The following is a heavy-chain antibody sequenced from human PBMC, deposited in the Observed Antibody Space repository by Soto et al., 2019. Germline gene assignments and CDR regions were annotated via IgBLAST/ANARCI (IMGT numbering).Heavy chain of an antibody. V-gene: IGHV3-66*01. CDR3: ARDKREQQLSGRLYYYYYGMDV. Sequence: HPGGSLRLSCAASGFTVSSNYMSWVRQAPGKGLEWVSVIYSGGSTYYADSVKGRFTISRDNSKNTLYLQMNSLRAEDTAVYYCARDKREQQLSGRLYYYYYGMDVWGQGTTVTVSS. D-gene: IGHD6-13*01. CDR2: IYSGGST. J-gene: IGHJ6*02. CDR1: GFTVSSNY.